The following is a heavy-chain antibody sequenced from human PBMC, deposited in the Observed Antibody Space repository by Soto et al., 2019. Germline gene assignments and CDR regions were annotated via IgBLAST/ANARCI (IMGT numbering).Heavy chain of an antibody. Sequence: GGSLRLSCAASGFTFSDYAMYWVRQAPGKGLEWVAVISYDGSNKYYTDSVKGRFTISRDNSKNTLYLQMNSLRAEDTAVYYCAKVREWELPPPAFDYWGQGTLVTVSS. CDR2: ISYDGSNK. CDR3: AKVREWELPPPAFDY. CDR1: GFTFSDYA. J-gene: IGHJ4*02. V-gene: IGHV3-30-3*01. D-gene: IGHD1-26*01.